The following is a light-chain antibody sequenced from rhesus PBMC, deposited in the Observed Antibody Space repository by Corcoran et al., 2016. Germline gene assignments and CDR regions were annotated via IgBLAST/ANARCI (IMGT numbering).Light chain of an antibody. V-gene: IGKV1-22*01. CDR1: QSISSW. CDR3: LQYSSSPLT. J-gene: IGKJ4*01. CDR2: KAS. Sequence: DIQMTQSPSSLSASVGDTVTITCRASQSISSWLDWYQQKPGKAPKLLIYKASSLKSGVPTRFSGSGSGKDFTLTLSSLQPDDFATYYCLQYSSSPLTFGGGTKVEIK.